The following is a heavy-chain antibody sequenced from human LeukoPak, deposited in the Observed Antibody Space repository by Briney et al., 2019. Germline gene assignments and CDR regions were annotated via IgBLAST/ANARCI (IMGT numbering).Heavy chain of an antibody. V-gene: IGHV4-59*01. CDR2: IYYSGST. D-gene: IGHD1-26*01. CDR1: GGSISSYY. CDR3: ARLDLDFARRAGSAFDI. J-gene: IGHJ3*02. Sequence: PSETLSLTCTVSGGSISSYYWSWIRQPPGKGLDWIGYIYYSGSTNYNPSLKSRVTISVDTSKNQFSLKLSSVTAADTAVYYCARLDLDFARRAGSAFDIWGQGTMVTVSS.